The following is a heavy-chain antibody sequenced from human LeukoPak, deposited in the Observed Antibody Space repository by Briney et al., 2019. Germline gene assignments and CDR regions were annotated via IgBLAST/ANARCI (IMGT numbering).Heavy chain of an antibody. D-gene: IGHD3-22*01. J-gene: IGHJ3*02. V-gene: IGHV3-53*01. CDR2: IYSGGST. CDR1: GFTVSSNY. Sequence: PGGSLRLSCAASGFTVSSNYMSWVRQAPGKGLEWVSVIYSGGSTYYADSVKGRFTISRDNSKNTLYLQMNSLRAEDTAVYYCAKLRMIVPRLDAFDIWGQGTMVTVSS. CDR3: AKLRMIVPRLDAFDI.